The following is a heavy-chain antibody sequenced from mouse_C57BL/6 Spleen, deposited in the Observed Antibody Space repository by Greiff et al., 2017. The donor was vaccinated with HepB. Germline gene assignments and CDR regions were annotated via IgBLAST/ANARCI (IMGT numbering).Heavy chain of an antibody. CDR3: ARRGYGSSYPFDY. J-gene: IGHJ2*01. CDR1: GYTFTSYW. Sequence: QVQLQQPGAELVRPGTSVKLSCKASGYTFTSYWMHWVKQSPGQGLEWIGVIDPSDSYTNYNQKFKGKATLTVDTSSSTAYMQLSSLTSEDSAVYYCARRGYGSSYPFDYWGQGTTLTVSS. CDR2: IDPSDSYT. V-gene: IGHV1-59*01. D-gene: IGHD1-1*01.